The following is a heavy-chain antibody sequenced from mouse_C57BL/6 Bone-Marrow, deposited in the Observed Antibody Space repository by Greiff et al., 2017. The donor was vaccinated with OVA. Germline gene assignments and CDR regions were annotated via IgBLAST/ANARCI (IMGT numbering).Heavy chain of an antibody. V-gene: IGHV1-62-2*01. D-gene: IGHD2-5*01. J-gene: IGHJ1*03. CDR2: FYPGSGSI. Sequence: VQLQQSGAELVKPGASVKLSCKASGYTFTEYTIHWVKQRSGQGLEWIGWFYPGSGSIKYNEKFKDKATLTADKSSSTVYMELSRLTSEDSAVYFCARPALYYSNYDWYFDVWGTGTTVTVSS. CDR1: GYTFTEYT. CDR3: ARPALYYSNYDWYFDV.